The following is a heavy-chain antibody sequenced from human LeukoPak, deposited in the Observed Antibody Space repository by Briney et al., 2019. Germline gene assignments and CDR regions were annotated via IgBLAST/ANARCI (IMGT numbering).Heavy chain of an antibody. J-gene: IGHJ4*02. CDR2: ISGSDGST. V-gene: IGHV3-23*01. Sequence: GGSLRLSCAASGFTFSSYGMSWVRQAPGKGLEWVSDISGSDGSTYYADSVKGRFTISRDNSKNTLYLQVNSLRAEDTAVYYCAKEEYSGSLLTLDYWGQGTLVTVSS. CDR1: GFTFSSYG. D-gene: IGHD1-26*01. CDR3: AKEEYSGSLLTLDY.